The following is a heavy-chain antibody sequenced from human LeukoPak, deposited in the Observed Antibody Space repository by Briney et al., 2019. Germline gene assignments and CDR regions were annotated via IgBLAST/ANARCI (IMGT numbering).Heavy chain of an antibody. Sequence: SETLSLTCTVSDDSITMYYWTWIRQPPGKGLEWIGYIYYSGSTNYNPSLKSRVTISIDTSKNQFSLKLNSVTAADTAVYYCAREVSDYGGNWFDPWGQGTLVTISS. D-gene: IGHD4/OR15-4a*01. J-gene: IGHJ5*02. V-gene: IGHV4-59*01. CDR2: IYYSGST. CDR3: AREVSDYGGNWFDP. CDR1: DDSITMYY.